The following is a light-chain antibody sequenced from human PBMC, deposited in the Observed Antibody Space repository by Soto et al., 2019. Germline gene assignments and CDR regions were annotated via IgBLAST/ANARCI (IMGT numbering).Light chain of an antibody. CDR2: AAS. CDR3: QHYKRWPGGYT. J-gene: IGKJ3*01. CDR1: QNIAIK. Sequence: EVVMTQSPATLSVSPGETAALSCRASQNIAIKLAWYQQKSGQAPRLLIYAASTRATGVPARFSGSGSGTESTLTISGMQAEDFGVYYCQHYKRWPGGYTFGPGTRVDIK. V-gene: IGKV3-15*01.